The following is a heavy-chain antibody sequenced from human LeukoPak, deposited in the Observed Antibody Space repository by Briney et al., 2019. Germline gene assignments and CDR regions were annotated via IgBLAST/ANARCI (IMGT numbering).Heavy chain of an antibody. J-gene: IGHJ4*02. CDR2: IYYSGST. CDR1: GGSISSYY. V-gene: IGHV4-59*08. CDR3: ARHPRWAAAGDPNDY. Sequence: SETLSLTCTVSGGSISSYYWSWIRQPPGKGLEWIGYIYYSGSTNYNPSLKSQVTISVDTSKNQFSLKLSSVTAADTAVYYCARHPRWAAAGDPNDYWGQGTLVTVSS. D-gene: IGHD6-13*01.